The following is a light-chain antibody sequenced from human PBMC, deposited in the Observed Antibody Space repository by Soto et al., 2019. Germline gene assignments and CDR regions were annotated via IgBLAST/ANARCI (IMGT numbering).Light chain of an antibody. CDR2: AAS. CDR1: QSIRNF. J-gene: IGKJ1*01. V-gene: IGKV1-16*01. Sequence: DIQMTQSPSSLSASVGGRVTINCRASQSIRNFLNWYQQKPGKAPKVLIYAASSLQSGVPSRFSGSGSGTEFTLTISSLQPDDFATYYCQQYNSLWTLGQGTKVDIK. CDR3: QQYNSLWT.